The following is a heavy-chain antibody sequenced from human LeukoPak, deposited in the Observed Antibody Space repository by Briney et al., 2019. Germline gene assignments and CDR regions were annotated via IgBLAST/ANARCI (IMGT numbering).Heavy chain of an antibody. CDR2: ISGSGGRT. V-gene: IGHV3-23*01. CDR3: AKRGVVIPVVLVGFHKEAYYFDS. CDR1: GITLSNYG. Sequence: GGSLRLSCAVCGITLSNYGMSWVRQAPGNGLEGGAGISGSGGRTNYADSVKGRFTISRDRPKNTLYLQMNSLSAEDTAVYFCAKRGVVIPVVLVGFHKEAYYFDSWGQGALVTVSS. J-gene: IGHJ4*02. D-gene: IGHD3-16*01.